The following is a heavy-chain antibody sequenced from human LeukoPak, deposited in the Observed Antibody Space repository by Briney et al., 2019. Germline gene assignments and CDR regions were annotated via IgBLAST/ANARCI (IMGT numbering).Heavy chain of an antibody. CDR1: GFTFSSYG. D-gene: IGHD5-24*01. CDR3: AKDFARIGGGYNWGGYYMDV. V-gene: IGHV3-33*06. CDR2: IWYDGSNK. Sequence: GGSLRLSCAASGFTFSSYGMHWVRQAPGKGLEWVAVIWYDGSNKYYADSMKGRFTISRDNSKNTLYLQMNSLRAEDTAVYYCAKDFARIGGGYNWGGYYMDVWGKGTTVTVSS. J-gene: IGHJ6*03.